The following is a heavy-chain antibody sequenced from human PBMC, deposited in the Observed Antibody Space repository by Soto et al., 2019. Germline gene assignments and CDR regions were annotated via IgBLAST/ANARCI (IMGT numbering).Heavy chain of an antibody. V-gene: IGHV3-23*01. CDR3: AKGGTYYDFWSGYYTDY. D-gene: IGHD3-3*01. CDR1: GFTFSSYA. CDR2: ISGSGGST. Sequence: GGSLRLSCAASGFTFSSYAMSWVRQAPGKGLEWVSAISGSGGSTYYADSVKGRFTISRDNSKNTLYLQMNSLRAEDTAVYYYAKGGTYYDFWSGYYTDYWGQGTLVTVSS. J-gene: IGHJ4*02.